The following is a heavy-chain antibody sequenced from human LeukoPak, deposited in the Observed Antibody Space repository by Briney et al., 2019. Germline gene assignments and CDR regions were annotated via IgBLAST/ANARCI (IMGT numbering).Heavy chain of an antibody. Sequence: GGSLRLSCAVSGFTVSGSCMSWVRQAPGKGLEWVSVIYSGGTTYYADSVKDRFTISRDNSKNTLDLQMNSLRAEDTAVYYCARGLMYYYHYGMDVWGQGTTVTVSS. CDR1: GFTVSGSC. D-gene: IGHD2-8*01. V-gene: IGHV3-66*01. CDR3: ARGLMYYYHYGMDV. J-gene: IGHJ6*02. CDR2: IYSGGTT.